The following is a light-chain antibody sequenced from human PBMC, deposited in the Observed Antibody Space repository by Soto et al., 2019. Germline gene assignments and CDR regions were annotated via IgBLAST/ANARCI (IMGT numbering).Light chain of an antibody. CDR3: QQYNSYPYT. Sequence: EIVLTQSPGTLSLSPGERATLSCRASQSVTSSYLAWYQQKPGQAPRLLIYAASSRATGIPDRFSGSGSGTDFTLTISRLEPDDFATYYCQQYNSYPYTFGQGTKLEIK. V-gene: IGKV3-20*01. CDR2: AAS. CDR1: QSVTSSY. J-gene: IGKJ2*01.